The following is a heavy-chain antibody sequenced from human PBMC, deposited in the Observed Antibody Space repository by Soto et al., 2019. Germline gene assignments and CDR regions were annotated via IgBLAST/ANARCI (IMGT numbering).Heavy chain of an antibody. J-gene: IGHJ1*01. CDR2: ISSSGSTI. Sequence: QVQLVESGGGLVKPGGSLRLSCAASGFTFSDYYMSWIRQAPGKGLEWVSYISSSGSTIYYADSVKGRFTISRDNAKNSRYLQMNSLRAEDTAVYYCARDRRYCTNGVCLVYFQHWGQGTLVTVSS. CDR3: ARDRRYCTNGVCLVYFQH. CDR1: GFTFSDYY. V-gene: IGHV3-11*01. D-gene: IGHD2-8*01.